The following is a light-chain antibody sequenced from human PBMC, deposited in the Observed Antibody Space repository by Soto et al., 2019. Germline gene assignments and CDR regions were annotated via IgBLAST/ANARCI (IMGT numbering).Light chain of an antibody. V-gene: IGKV3-20*01. J-gene: IGKJ2*01. CDR1: QSVSSTS. CDR3: QQYGSSPRT. CDR2: GAS. Sequence: EIVLTQSPGTLSLSPGERATLSCRASQSVSSTSLAWYQQKPGQAPRLLLYGASSRATGIPDRFSGSGSGTVFTLTISSLEPEDFAVYYCQQYGSSPRTFGQGTKLEIK.